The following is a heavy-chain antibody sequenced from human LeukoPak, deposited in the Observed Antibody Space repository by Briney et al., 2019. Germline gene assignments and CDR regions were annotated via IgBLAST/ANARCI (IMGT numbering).Heavy chain of an antibody. CDR3: AKGGKWDVTPFDY. CDR1: GFTFSSYG. V-gene: IGHV3-23*01. J-gene: IGHJ4*02. Sequence: GRSLRLSCAASGFTFSSYGMHWVRQAPGKGLEWVSTISGGGGSTYYADSVKGRFTISRDNSKNTLYLQVNSLRAEDTAVYYCAKGGKWDVTPFDYWGQGTLVTVSS. D-gene: IGHD1-26*01. CDR2: ISGGGGST.